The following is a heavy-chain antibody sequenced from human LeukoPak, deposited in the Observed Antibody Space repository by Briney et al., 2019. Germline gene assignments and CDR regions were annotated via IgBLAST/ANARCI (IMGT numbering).Heavy chain of an antibody. Sequence: GGSLRLSCVGSGFTFSTYWMHWVRQVPGKGLVWVSSLKYDGTYTKYADSVKGRFTISRDNTKNTLYLQMNSLRAEDTAVYYCAKPISGRLAVTADWFDPWGQGTLVVVSS. CDR3: AKPISGRLAVTADWFDP. V-gene: IGHV3-74*01. CDR1: GFTFSTYW. J-gene: IGHJ5*01. D-gene: IGHD2-21*02. CDR2: LKYDGTYT.